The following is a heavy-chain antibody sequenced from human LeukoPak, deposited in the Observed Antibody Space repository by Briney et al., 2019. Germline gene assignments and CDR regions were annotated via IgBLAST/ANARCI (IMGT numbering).Heavy chain of an antibody. CDR3: ARAAGTTGWHTYDF. CDR1: GDSVASNTCA. Sequence: QTLSLTCAISGDSVASNTCAWNWLRQSPSRGLEWVGRTYYRSKWYNHYAGSLMSRITIRPDTAKNKFSLQVYSVTPEDTAVSYCARAAGTTGWHTYDFWGQGTLVTVSS. CDR2: TYYRSKWYN. V-gene: IGHV6-1*01. D-gene: IGHD3-9*01. J-gene: IGHJ4*02.